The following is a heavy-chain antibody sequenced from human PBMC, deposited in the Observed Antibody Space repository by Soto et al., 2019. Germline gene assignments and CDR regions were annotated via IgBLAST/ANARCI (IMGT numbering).Heavy chain of an antibody. J-gene: IGHJ4*02. CDR1: GYTFTSYG. CDR3: ARALYYYDNSGLAY. CDR2: INIYSGDA. Sequence: QVRLEQSGPEVKKTGASVKVSCKASGYTFTSYGISWVRQAPGQGLEWMGWINIYSGDANYAQSFQDRVTMTRDTSTNTVYMEMRTLRSDDTAVYYCARALYYYDNSGLAYGGQGTLVTVSS. D-gene: IGHD3-22*01. V-gene: IGHV1-18*01.